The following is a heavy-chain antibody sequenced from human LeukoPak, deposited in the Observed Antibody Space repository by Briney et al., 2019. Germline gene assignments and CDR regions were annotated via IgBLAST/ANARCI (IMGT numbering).Heavy chain of an antibody. CDR1: GFTFSSYG. CDR2: IWYDGSNK. J-gene: IGHJ6*03. D-gene: IGHD3-10*01. CDR3: ARDGPWFGESPVRWVNYMDV. Sequence: PGGSLRLSCAASGFTFSSYGMHWVRQAPGKGLEWVAVIWYDGSNKYYADSVKGRFTISRDNSKNTLYLQMNSLRAEDTAVYYCARDGPWFGESPVRWVNYMDVWGKGTTVTVSS. V-gene: IGHV3-33*01.